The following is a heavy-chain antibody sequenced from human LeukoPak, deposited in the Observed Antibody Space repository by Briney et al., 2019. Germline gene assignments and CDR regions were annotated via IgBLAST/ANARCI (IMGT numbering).Heavy chain of an antibody. Sequence: GGSLRLSCAVSGFTVNNNYLSWVRQAPGKGLEWVSVNYGGGSTYYADSVKDRFTISRDNSKNTVYLQMNNLRAEDTAVYYCARDPKKNNNYYGMDVWGQGTTVTV. CDR1: GFTVNNNY. CDR3: ARDPKKNNNYYGMDV. V-gene: IGHV3-66*01. D-gene: IGHD1/OR15-1a*01. J-gene: IGHJ6*02. CDR2: NYGGGST.